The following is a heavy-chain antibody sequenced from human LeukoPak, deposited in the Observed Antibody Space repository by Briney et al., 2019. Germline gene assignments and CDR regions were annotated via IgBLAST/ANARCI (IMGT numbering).Heavy chain of an antibody. J-gene: IGHJ4*02. CDR2: ISGSGGST. V-gene: IGHV3-23*01. D-gene: IGHD6-19*01. CDR3: ARGAIHSSGWYEFLGY. CDR1: GFTFSSYA. Sequence: GGSLRLSCAASGFTFSSYAMSWVRQAPGKGLEWVSAISGSGGSTYYADSVKGRFTISRDNAKNSLYLQMNSLRAEDTAVYYCARGAIHSSGWYEFLGYWGQGTLVTVSS.